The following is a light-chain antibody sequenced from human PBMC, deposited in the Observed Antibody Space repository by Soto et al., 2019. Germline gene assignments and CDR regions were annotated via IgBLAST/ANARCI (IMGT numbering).Light chain of an antibody. V-gene: IGKV1-5*01. Sequence: DIQMTQSPSTLSASVGDRVTITCRASQSISSWLAWYQQKPGKAPKLLIYDASSLESGVPSWFSGSGSGTEFTRTISSLQPDDFATYYCQQYNSYSWTFGQGTKVEIK. J-gene: IGKJ1*01. CDR2: DAS. CDR3: QQYNSYSWT. CDR1: QSISSW.